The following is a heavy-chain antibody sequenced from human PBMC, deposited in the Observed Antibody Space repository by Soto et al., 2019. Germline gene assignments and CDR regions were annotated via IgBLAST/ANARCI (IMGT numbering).Heavy chain of an antibody. J-gene: IGHJ3*02. D-gene: IGHD2-15*01. CDR1: GYTFSTYY. CDR2: INPSGGST. Sequence: ASVKVSCKASGYTFSTYYMHWVRQAPGQGYEWMGIINPSGGSTTYAQKFQGRVTMTRNTSTTTVYMELSSLRSEDTAVYYCARERTRIGFDIWGQGTMVTVSS. CDR3: ARERTRIGFDI. V-gene: IGHV1-46*01.